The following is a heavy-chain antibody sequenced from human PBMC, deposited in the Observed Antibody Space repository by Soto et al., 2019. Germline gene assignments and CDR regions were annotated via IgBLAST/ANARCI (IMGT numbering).Heavy chain of an antibody. V-gene: IGHV4-39*01. Sequence: QLQLQESGPGAVTPSDTLSLTCSVSGGSISSASHYWGWIRQPPGKGLEWIGIIHRSGSTYYNPSLKSRVRIGLDTSKNQFSLRLTSVTAADMAVYYCARRGMSVDSYDPWGQGTQVTVSS. CDR2: IHRSGST. J-gene: IGHJ5*02. CDR3: ARRGMSVDSYDP. CDR1: GGSISSASHY. D-gene: IGHD3-10*01.